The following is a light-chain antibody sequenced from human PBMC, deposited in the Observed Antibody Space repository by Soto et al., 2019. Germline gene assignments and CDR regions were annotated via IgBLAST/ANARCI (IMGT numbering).Light chain of an antibody. Sequence: DIQMTQSPSTLSASVGDRVTITCRASQSISNWLAWYQQRPGKAPKLLIYKASNLQSGVPSRFSGSGSGTEFTLTISGLRPDDFATYYCQQYNSSFGQGTKVEI. V-gene: IGKV1-5*03. CDR1: QSISNW. CDR3: QQYNSS. J-gene: IGKJ1*01. CDR2: KAS.